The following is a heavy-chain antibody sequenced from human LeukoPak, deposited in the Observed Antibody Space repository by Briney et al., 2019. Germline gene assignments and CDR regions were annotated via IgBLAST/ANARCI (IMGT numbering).Heavy chain of an antibody. V-gene: IGHV3-30*03. Sequence: HPGRSLRLSCAASGFTFSSYGMHWVRQAPGKGQEWVAVISYDGSNKYYADSVKGRFTISRDNSKNTLYLQMNSLRAEDTAVYYCATRSRDFDYWGQGTLVTVSS. CDR2: ISYDGSNK. D-gene: IGHD2-2*01. J-gene: IGHJ4*02. CDR3: ATRSRDFDY. CDR1: GFTFSSYG.